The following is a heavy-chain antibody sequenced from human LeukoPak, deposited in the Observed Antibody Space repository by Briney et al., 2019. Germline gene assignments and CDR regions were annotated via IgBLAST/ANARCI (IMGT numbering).Heavy chain of an antibody. D-gene: IGHD3-10*02. CDR2: ISSSSSYV. CDR1: GFTFSSYS. V-gene: IGHV3-21*01. J-gene: IGHJ6*04. CDR3: AELGITMIGGV. Sequence: SGGSLRLSCAASGFTFSSYSMNWVRQAPGKGLEWVSSISSSSSYVYYADSVKGRFTISRDNAKNSLYLQMNSLRAEDTAVYYCAELGITMIGGVWGKGTTVTISS.